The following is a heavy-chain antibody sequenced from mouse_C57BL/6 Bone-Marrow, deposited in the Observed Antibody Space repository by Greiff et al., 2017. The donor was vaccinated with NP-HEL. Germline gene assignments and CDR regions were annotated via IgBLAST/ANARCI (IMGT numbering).Heavy chain of an antibody. Sequence: QVQLQQPGAELVRPGTSVKLSCKASGYTFTSYWMHWVKQRPGQGLEWIGVIDPSDSYTNYNQKFKGKATLTVDTSSSTAYMQLSSLTSEDSAVYYCARRGYYYGSSNYFDYWGQGTTLTVSS. D-gene: IGHD1-1*01. CDR2: IDPSDSYT. CDR1: GYTFTSYW. J-gene: IGHJ2*01. V-gene: IGHV1-59*01. CDR3: ARRGYYYGSSNYFDY.